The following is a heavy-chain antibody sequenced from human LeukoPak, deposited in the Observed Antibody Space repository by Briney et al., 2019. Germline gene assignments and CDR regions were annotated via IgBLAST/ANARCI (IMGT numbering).Heavy chain of an antibody. J-gene: IGHJ5*02. Sequence: SVKVSCKASGGTFSSYAISWVRQAPGQGLEWMGGIIPIFGTANYAQKFQGRVTITADESTSTAYMELSSLRSEDTAVYYCARGYHRYYSGSGRWYNWFDPWGQGTLVTVSS. V-gene: IGHV1-69*13. CDR2: IIPIFGTA. CDR1: GGTFSSYA. D-gene: IGHD3-10*01. CDR3: ARGYHRYYSGSGRWYNWFDP.